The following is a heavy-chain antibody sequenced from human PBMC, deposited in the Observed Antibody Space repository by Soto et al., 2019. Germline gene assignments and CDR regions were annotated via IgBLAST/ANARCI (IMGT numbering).Heavy chain of an antibody. CDR3: ARLLAYGDFTYFDY. Sequence: PSETLSLTCTVSGGSISSYYWSWIRQPPGKGLEWIGYIYYSGSTNYNPSLKSRVTISVDTSKNQFSLKLSSVTAADTAVYYCARLLAYGDFTYFDYWGQGTLVTVS. D-gene: IGHD4-17*01. CDR2: IYYSGST. J-gene: IGHJ4*02. CDR1: GGSISSYY. V-gene: IGHV4-59*08.